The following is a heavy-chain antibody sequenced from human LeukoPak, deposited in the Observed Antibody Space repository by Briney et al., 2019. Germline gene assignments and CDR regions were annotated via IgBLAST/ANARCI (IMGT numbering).Heavy chain of an antibody. V-gene: IGHV3-48*01. Sequence: PGGSLRLSCAASGFTFSTYSMNWVRQAPGKGLEWVSYISSSGSTIYYADSVKGRFIISRDNAKNSLYLQLISLRAEDTAVCYCAGGESEYTTSGDFAYWGQGTLVTVSS. CDR1: GFTFSTYS. D-gene: IGHD3-16*01. CDR3: AGGESEYTTSGDFAY. CDR2: ISSSGSTI. J-gene: IGHJ4*02.